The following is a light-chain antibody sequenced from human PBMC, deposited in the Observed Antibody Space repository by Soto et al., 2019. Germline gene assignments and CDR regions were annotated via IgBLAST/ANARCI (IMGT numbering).Light chain of an antibody. CDR2: EGN. Sequence: QSALTQPASVSGSPGQSITISCTGTSSDVGTYNLVTWYQQHPGKAPKLIIYEGNKRPSGVSNHFSASKSGNTASLTISGLQDDDEADYYCCSYAPSRSLLFGGGTKLTVL. J-gene: IGLJ2*01. CDR3: CSYAPSRSLL. CDR1: SSDVGTYNL. V-gene: IGLV2-23*01.